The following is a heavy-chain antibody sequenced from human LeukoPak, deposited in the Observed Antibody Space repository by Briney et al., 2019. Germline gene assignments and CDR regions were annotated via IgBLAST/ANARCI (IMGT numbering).Heavy chain of an antibody. D-gene: IGHD6-19*01. V-gene: IGHV4-39*01. CDR3: ARIGYSSGWYAANFDY. CDR2: IYYSGST. Sequence: NASETLSLTCTVSGGSISSSSYYWGWIRQPPGKGLEWIGSIYYSGSTYYNPSLKSRVTISVDTSKNQFSLKLSSVTAADTAVYYCARIGYSSGWYAANFDYWGQGTLVTVSS. J-gene: IGHJ4*02. CDR1: GGSISSSSYY.